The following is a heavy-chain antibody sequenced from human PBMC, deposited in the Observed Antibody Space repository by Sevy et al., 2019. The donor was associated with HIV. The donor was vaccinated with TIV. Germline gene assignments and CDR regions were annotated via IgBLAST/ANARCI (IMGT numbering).Heavy chain of an antibody. CDR2: ISSSSSYT. Sequence: GGSLRLSCAASGFTFSDYYMSWIRQAPGKGLEWVSYISSSSSYTNYEDSVKGRFTISRDNAKNSLYLQMNSLRAEDTAVYYCARESEYSSPEYYYYGMDVWGQGTTVTVSS. CDR3: ARESEYSSPEYYYYGMDV. CDR1: GFTFSDYY. J-gene: IGHJ6*02. V-gene: IGHV3-11*06. D-gene: IGHD6-6*01.